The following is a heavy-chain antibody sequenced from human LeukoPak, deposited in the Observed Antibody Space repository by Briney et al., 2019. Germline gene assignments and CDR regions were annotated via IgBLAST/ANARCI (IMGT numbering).Heavy chain of an antibody. J-gene: IGHJ5*02. CDR1: GFTFSSYG. D-gene: IGHD3-10*01. Sequence: PGGSLRLSCAASGFTFSSYGMSWVRQAPGKGLEWVSAISGSGGSTYYADSVKGRFTISRDNAKNSLYLQMNSLRAEDTAVYYCARISFGELSLWFDPWGQGTLVTVSS. V-gene: IGHV3-23*01. CDR2: ISGSGGST. CDR3: ARISFGELSLWFDP.